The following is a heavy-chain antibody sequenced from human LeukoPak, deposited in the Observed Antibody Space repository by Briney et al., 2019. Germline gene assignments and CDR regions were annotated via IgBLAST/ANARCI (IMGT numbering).Heavy chain of an antibody. D-gene: IGHD6-13*01. CDR3: AKLLGIASWFLVY. V-gene: IGHV3-23*01. CDR2: ISGSGGST. CDR1: GFTFSSYA. Sequence: PGGSLRLSCAASGFTFSSYAMSWVRQAPGKGLEWVSAISGSGGSTYYADSVKGRFTISRDNSKNTLYLQMNSLRAEDPAVYYCAKLLGIASWFLVYWGQGTLVTVSS. J-gene: IGHJ4*02.